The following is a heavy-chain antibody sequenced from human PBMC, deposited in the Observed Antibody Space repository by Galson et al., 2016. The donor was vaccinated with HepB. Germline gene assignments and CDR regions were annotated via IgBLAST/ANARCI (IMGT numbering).Heavy chain of an antibody. CDR1: GFPFSTYC. V-gene: IGHV3-7*03. D-gene: IGHD3-22*01. CDR3: ARVFSYDRRDYYRHFDS. CDR2: IKPDGREI. J-gene: IGHJ4*02. Sequence: SLRLSCAASGFPFSTYCMTWVRQAPGKGPEWVAVIKPDGREIQYVDSVKGRFTISRDDGKNPLYLQMNTLRAEDTAVYYCARVFSYDRRDYYRHFDSWGRGTLVTVSS.